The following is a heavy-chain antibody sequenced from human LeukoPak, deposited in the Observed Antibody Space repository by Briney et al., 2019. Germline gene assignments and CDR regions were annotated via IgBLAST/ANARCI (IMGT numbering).Heavy chain of an antibody. CDR2: IILILGIA. J-gene: IGHJ4*02. V-gene: IGHV1-69*04. D-gene: IGHD3-22*01. CDR1: GGTFSSYA. CDR3: ARASRDSSGYYDHFDY. Sequence: SVKVSCKASGGTFSSYAISWVRQAPGQGLEWMGRIILILGIANYAQKFQGRVTITADKSTSTAYMELSSLRSEDTAVYYCARASRDSSGYYDHFDYWGQGTLVTLPS.